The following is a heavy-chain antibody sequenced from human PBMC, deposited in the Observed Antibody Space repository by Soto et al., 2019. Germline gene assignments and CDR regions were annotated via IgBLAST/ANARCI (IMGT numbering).Heavy chain of an antibody. V-gene: IGHV1-18*01. CDR2: ISANNGNT. D-gene: IGHD1-26*01. CDR3: ARDRGSYALDC. CDR1: GYTFTSYG. Sequence: QVQLVQSGAEVKKPGASVKVSCKASGYTFTSYGISWVRQAPGQGLEWMGWISANNGNTNYAQKLQGTATMTTDTPTGAAYMEPRSLRSDDTAVYYCARDRGSYALDCWGQGTLVTGSS. J-gene: IGHJ4*02.